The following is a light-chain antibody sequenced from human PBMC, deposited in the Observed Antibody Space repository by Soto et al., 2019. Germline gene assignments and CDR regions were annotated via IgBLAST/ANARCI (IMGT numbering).Light chain of an antibody. CDR3: QQYNSYLYT. Sequence: DIQMTQSPSTLSASVGDRVTITCRASQSISSWFAWYQQKPGKAPKLLFYDASSLESGVPSRFSGSGSGTEFTLTISSLQPDDFATYYCQQYNSYLYTFGQGTKLEIK. J-gene: IGKJ2*01. CDR1: QSISSW. CDR2: DAS. V-gene: IGKV1-5*01.